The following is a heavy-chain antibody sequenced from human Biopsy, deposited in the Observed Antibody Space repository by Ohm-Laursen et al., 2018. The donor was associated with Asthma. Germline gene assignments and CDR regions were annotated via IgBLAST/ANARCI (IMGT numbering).Heavy chain of an antibody. V-gene: IGHV3-30-3*02. CDR2: IFFDGSNK. CDR3: AKRRGYSGHDNDY. D-gene: IGHD5-12*01. J-gene: IGHJ4*02. CDR1: GFTFHNYV. Sequence: SSLRLSCSASGFTFHNYVMHWVRQAPGKGLEWVAGIFFDGSNKYYADSVKGRFTISRDNSKDTLYLQVNSLRTEDTAVYYCAKRRGYSGHDNDYWGQGTLVIVSS.